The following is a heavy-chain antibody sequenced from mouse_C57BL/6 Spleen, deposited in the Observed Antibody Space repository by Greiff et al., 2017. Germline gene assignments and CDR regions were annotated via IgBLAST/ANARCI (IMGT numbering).Heavy chain of an antibody. V-gene: IGHV2-5*01. J-gene: IGHJ2*01. CDR3: AKNGYGYDPYYFDY. CDR1: GFSLTSYG. CDR2: IWRGGST. D-gene: IGHD2-2*01. Sequence: QVQLQQSGPGLVQPSQSLSITCTVSGFSLTSYGVHWVRQSPGKGLEWLGVIWRGGSTDYNAAFMSRLSITKDNSKSQVFFKMNSLQADDTAIYXCAKNGYGYDPYYFDYWGQGTTLTVAS.